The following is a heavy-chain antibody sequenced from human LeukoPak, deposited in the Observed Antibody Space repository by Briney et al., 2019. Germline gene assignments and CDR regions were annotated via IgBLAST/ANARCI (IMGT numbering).Heavy chain of an antibody. CDR2: ISSSSSYI. V-gene: IGHV3-21*01. CDR3: PRDLGYYYDSSGFDY. Sequence: PGGSLRLSCAASGFTFSSYSMNWVRQAPGKGLEWVSSISSSSSYIYYADSVKGRFTISRDNAKNSLYLQMNSLRAEDTAVYYCPRDLGYYYDSSGFDYWGQGTLVTVSS. CDR1: GFTFSSYS. D-gene: IGHD3-22*01. J-gene: IGHJ4*02.